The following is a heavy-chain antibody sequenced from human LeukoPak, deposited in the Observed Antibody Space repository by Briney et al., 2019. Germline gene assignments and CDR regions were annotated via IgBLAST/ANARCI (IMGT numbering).Heavy chain of an antibody. D-gene: IGHD2-2*01. CDR1: GFTLSTSD. CDR3: TKVAPVCSTTDCYRSPYYGMDV. CDR2: ISHDGINK. Sequence: AGGSLRLSCAASGFTLSTSDMHWVRQAPGKGLEWVALISHDGINKYHAESVMGRFTISRDDSKNTLYLQMNSLKTEDTALYYCTKVAPVCSTTDCYRSPYYGMDVWGQGTTVTVSS. V-gene: IGHV3-30*18. J-gene: IGHJ6*02.